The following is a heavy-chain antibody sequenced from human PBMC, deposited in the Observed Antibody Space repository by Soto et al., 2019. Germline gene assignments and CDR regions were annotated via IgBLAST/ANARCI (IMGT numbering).Heavy chain of an antibody. CDR1: GGTFSSYA. CDR2: IIPIFGTA. V-gene: IGHV1-69*13. CDR3: ARQYRYNWNSFDY. Sequence: GASVKVSGKASGGTFSSYAISWVRQAPGQGLEWMGGIIPIFGTANYAQKFQGRVTITADESTSTAYMELSSLRSEDTAVYYCARQYRYNWNSFDYWGQGTLVTVSS. D-gene: IGHD1-7*01. J-gene: IGHJ4*02.